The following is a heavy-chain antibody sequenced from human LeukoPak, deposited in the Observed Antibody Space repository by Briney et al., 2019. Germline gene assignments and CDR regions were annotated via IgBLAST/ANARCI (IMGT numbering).Heavy chain of an antibody. Sequence: ASVKVSCKASGYTFTDSYMHWVRQAPGQGLEWLGWINPNSGGTNYAQKFQGRVTMTRDTSISTAYMELNRLKSDDTAVYYCARVNVEGYWGQGTLVTVSS. CDR1: GYTFTDSY. J-gene: IGHJ4*02. CDR3: ARVNVEGY. CDR2: INPNSGGT. D-gene: IGHD3-3*01. V-gene: IGHV1-2*02.